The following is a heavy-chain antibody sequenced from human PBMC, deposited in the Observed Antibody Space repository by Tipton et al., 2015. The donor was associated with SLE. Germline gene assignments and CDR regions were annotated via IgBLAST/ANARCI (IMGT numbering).Heavy chain of an antibody. D-gene: IGHD3-3*01. CDR3: AKDAIERNGVFDAFDI. CDR1: GFIFNNHW. Sequence: SLRLSCAASGFIFNNHWMHWVRQAQGKGLVWVSRINGDGSSTNYADSVKGRFTISRDNAKSTLYLQMNNLRPEDTAVYYCAKDAIERNGVFDAFDIWGQGAMVTVSS. CDR2: INGDGSST. J-gene: IGHJ3*02. V-gene: IGHV3-74*01.